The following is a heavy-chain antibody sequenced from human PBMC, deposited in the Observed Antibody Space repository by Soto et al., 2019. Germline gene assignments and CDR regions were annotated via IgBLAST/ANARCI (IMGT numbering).Heavy chain of an antibody. CDR2: IYRGGTT. CDR1: GFSVSSGY. J-gene: IGHJ3*02. V-gene: IGHV3-53*04. Sequence: EVQLVEAGGDLVQPGGSLRLSCVASGFSVSSGYMNWVRQAPGKGPQWVSVIYRGGTTYQPDSVKGRFTISRDDSKNALYLQMNSLRPEDTAVYYCARANDFNAFDIWGPGTMVTVSS. CDR3: ARANDFNAFDI. D-gene: IGHD2-21*02.